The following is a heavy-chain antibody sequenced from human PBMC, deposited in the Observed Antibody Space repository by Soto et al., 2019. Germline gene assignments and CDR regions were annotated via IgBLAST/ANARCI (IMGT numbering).Heavy chain of an antibody. CDR3: ARVGYCSSTSCYDGNYYMDV. J-gene: IGHJ6*03. V-gene: IGHV3-66*01. Sequence: ESGGGLVQPGGSLRLSCAASGFTVSSNYMSWVRQAPGKGLEWVSVIYSGGSTYYADSVKGRFTISRDNSKNTLYLQMNSLRAEDTAVYYCARVGYCSSTSCYDGNYYMDVWGKGTTVTVSS. D-gene: IGHD2-2*01. CDR1: GFTVSSNY. CDR2: IYSGGST.